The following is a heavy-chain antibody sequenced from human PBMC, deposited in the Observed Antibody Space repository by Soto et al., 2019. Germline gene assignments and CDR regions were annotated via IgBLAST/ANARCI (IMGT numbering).Heavy chain of an antibody. CDR3: ASHYAKGPLWFGELPPFGY. Sequence: PXETLGLTFAVAGCSISSSSYYWGWVRQPPGKGLEWIGIIYYSGSTYYNPSLKSRVTISVDTSKNQFSLKLSSVTAADTAVYYCASHYAKGPLWFGELPPFGYSGHGTLATLSS. CDR1: GCSISSSSYY. J-gene: IGHJ4*01. CDR2: IYYSGST. D-gene: IGHD3-10*01. V-gene: IGHV4-39*01.